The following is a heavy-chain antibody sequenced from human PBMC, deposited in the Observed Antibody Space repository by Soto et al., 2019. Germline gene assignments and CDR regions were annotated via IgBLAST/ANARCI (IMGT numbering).Heavy chain of an antibody. CDR3: ARHSNSNYVGWFDP. CDR2: IYYSGTT. Sequence: SETLSLTCTVSGGSISSSRCHWGWIRQPPGKGLEWIGSIYYSGTTYYNPSLKSRVTISVDTSKNQFSLKLSSVTAADTAVYYCARHSNSNYVGWFDPWGQGTLVTVSS. J-gene: IGHJ5*02. CDR1: GGSISSSRCH. V-gene: IGHV4-39*01. D-gene: IGHD4-4*01.